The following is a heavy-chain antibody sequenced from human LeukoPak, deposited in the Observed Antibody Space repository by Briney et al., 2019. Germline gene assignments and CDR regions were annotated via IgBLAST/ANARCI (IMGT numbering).Heavy chain of an antibody. CDR2: ISYDGSNK. D-gene: IGHD5-24*01. CDR3: AKSGGGMATIHFDY. Sequence: SGGSLRLSCAASGFTFSSYGMHWVRQAPGKGLEWVAVISYDGSNKYYADSVKGRFTISRDNSKNTLYLQMNSLRAEDTAVCYCAKSGGGMATIHFDYWGQGTLATVSS. V-gene: IGHV3-30*18. CDR1: GFTFSSYG. J-gene: IGHJ4*02.